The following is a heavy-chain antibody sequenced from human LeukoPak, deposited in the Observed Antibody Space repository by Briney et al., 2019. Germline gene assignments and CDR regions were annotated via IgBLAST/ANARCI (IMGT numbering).Heavy chain of an antibody. Sequence: SDTLSLTCIISDDSISSSTYYWGWIRQPPGKGLEWIGTLYYSGKTYYNPSLKSRVTISIDTSKNQFSLKLSSVTAADTAVYYCARGGDFWSGYFVPGAGYYFDYWGQGTLVTVSS. D-gene: IGHD3-3*01. V-gene: IGHV4-39*07. CDR3: ARGGDFWSGYFVPGAGYYFDY. CDR1: DDSISSSTYY. CDR2: LYYSGKT. J-gene: IGHJ4*02.